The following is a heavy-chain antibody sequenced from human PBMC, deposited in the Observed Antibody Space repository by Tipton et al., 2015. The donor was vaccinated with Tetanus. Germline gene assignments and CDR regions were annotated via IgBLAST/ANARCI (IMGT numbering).Heavy chain of an antibody. V-gene: IGHV4-59*02. J-gene: IGHJ4*02. CDR1: GDSVSGYY. CDR2: IYYSGST. CDR3: ARGTGDY. D-gene: IGHD1-14*01. Sequence: TLSLTCTVSGDSVSGYYWSWIRQPPGKGLEWIGYIYYSGSTNYNPSLKSRVTISVDTSKNQFSLKLSSVTAADTAVYYCARGTGDYWSQGTLVTVSS.